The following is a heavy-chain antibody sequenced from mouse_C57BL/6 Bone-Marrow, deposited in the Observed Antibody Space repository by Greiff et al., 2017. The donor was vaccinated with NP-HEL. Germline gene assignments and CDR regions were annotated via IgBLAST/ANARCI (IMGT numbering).Heavy chain of an antibody. D-gene: IGHD1-1*01. V-gene: IGHV1-85*01. CDR3: ARNYYGSRWYFDV. Sequence: QVQLQQSGPELVKPGASVKLSCKASGYTFTSYDINWVKQRPGQGLEWIGWIYPRDGSTKYNEKFKGKATLTVDTSSSTAYMELHSLTSEDSAVYFGARNYYGSRWYFDVWGTGTTVTVSS. J-gene: IGHJ1*03. CDR2: IYPRDGST. CDR1: GYTFTSYD.